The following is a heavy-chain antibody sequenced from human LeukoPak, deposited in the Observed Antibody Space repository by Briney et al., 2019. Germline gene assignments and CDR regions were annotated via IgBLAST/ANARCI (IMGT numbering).Heavy chain of an antibody. V-gene: IGHV3-21*01. D-gene: IGHD2-15*01. CDR1: GFTFNNYS. CDR3: ARGAYSRRPTGYYPMDV. Sequence: PGGSLRLSCVASGFTFNNYSIHWVRQAPGKGLVWVSSISSSSSYIYYADSVKGRFTISRDNAKNSLYLQMNSLRAEDTAVYYCARGAYSRRPTGYYPMDVWGKGTTVTVSS. J-gene: IGHJ6*03. CDR2: ISSSSSYI.